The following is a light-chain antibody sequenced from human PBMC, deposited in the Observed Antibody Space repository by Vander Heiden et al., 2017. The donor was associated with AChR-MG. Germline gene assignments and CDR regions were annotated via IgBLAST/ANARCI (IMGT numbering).Light chain of an antibody. V-gene: IGLV1-40*01. CDR3: QSYDNGLSGWV. Sequence: QSVLTQPPSVSGAPGQRVTIPCVGTNSTTGAGYGVQWYRHLPGAAPKVLIFRSVDRPSGVPDRFSGSKSGTSASLAITGLQAEDEAVYYCQSYDNGLSGWVFGGGTKVTVL. CDR2: RSV. J-gene: IGLJ3*02. CDR1: NSTTGAGYG.